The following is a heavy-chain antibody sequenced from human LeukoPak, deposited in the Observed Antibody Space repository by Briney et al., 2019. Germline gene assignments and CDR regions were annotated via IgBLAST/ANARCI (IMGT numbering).Heavy chain of an antibody. J-gene: IGHJ3*02. CDR2: IHRSGST. D-gene: IGHD5-12*01. Sequence: SDTLSLTCTVSGYSISTSYYWGWIRQAPGKGLEWFGSIHRSGSTYYNPSLKSRVTISVDTSKNQFSLKLSSVTAADTAVYYCARGRMWLRFLDIWGQGTMVTVSS. CDR3: ARGRMWLRFLDI. V-gene: IGHV4-38-2*02. CDR1: GYSISTSYY.